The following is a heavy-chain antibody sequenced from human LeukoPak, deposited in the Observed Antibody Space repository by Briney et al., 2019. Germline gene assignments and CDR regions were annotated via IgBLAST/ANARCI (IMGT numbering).Heavy chain of an antibody. D-gene: IGHD2-2*01. V-gene: IGHV4-30-4*01. CDR3: AREGGFCSSTSCQAYFYYGMDV. J-gene: IGHJ6*02. Sequence: SQTLSLTCNVSGGSMSSGDYSWSWVRQPPGKGLEWIGDIHYSGTTYYNPSLKSRVTISEDTSKNQFSLKLSSVTAADTAVYYCAREGGFCSSTSCQAYFYYGMDVWGRGTSVTVSS. CDR2: IHYSGTT. CDR1: GGSMSSGDYS.